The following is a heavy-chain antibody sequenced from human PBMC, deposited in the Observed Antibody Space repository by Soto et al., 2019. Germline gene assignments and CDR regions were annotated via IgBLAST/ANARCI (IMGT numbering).Heavy chain of an antibody. J-gene: IGHJ4*02. Sequence: QVQLVQSGAEVEKPGASVKVSCKTSGYFFTSHYIHWVRLAPGRGLEWMGRTKPNNGDTNSQQKCQGRVTMTSNTSISTAYMEMRALRSDDTALYYCAREVTYGGGSFSLGLWGQGTLVTVSS. CDR1: GYFFTSHY. D-gene: IGHD3-10*01. CDR2: TKPNNGDT. V-gene: IGHV1-2*06. CDR3: AREVTYGGGSFSLGL.